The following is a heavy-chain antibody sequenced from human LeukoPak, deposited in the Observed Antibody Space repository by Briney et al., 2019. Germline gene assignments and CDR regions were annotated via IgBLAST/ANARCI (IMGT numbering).Heavy chain of an antibody. CDR2: VSPFNGNT. Sequence: ASVKVSCKASGYSFTSYGISWVRQAPGQGLEWMGWVSPFNGNTNYVQKFQGRVTMTTETSTSTAYTELRSLSSDDTAVYYCARDLDIVVIRAALRHYGMDVWGQGTTVTVSS. V-gene: IGHV1-18*01. CDR3: ARDLDIVVIRAALRHYGMDV. J-gene: IGHJ6*02. CDR1: GYSFTSYG. D-gene: IGHD2-2*01.